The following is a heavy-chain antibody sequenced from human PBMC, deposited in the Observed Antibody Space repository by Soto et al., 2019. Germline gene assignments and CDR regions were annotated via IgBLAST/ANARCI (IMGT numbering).Heavy chain of an antibody. CDR3: ARGRVVVPAARGINFDY. Sequence: QVQLQQWGAGLLKPSETLSLTCAVYGGSFSGYYWSWIRQPPGKGLEWIGEINHSGSTNYNPSLKSRVTISVDASKNQFSLKLSSVTAADTAVYYCARGRVVVPAARGINFDYWGQGTLVTVSS. D-gene: IGHD2-2*01. V-gene: IGHV4-34*01. J-gene: IGHJ4*02. CDR1: GGSFSGYY. CDR2: INHSGST.